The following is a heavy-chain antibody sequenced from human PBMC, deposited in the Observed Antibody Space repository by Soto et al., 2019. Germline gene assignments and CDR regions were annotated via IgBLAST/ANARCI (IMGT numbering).Heavy chain of an antibody. J-gene: IGHJ5*02. Sequence: ASVKVSCKASGYTFTSYGISWVRQAPGQGLEWMGWISAYNGNTNYAQKLQGRVTMTTDTSTSTAYMELRSLRSDDTAVYYCARQRCMIFGVLNNWFDPWCQGILVSVSS. V-gene: IGHV1-18*01. CDR2: ISAYNGNT. D-gene: IGHD3-3*01. CDR1: GYTFTSYG. CDR3: ARQRCMIFGVLNNWFDP.